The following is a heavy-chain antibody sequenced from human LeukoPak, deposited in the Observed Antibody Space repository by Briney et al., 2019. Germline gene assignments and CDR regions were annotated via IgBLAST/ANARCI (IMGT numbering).Heavy chain of an antibody. V-gene: IGHV3-21*04. J-gene: IGHJ4*02. CDR2: ITSGSSYI. CDR1: GFTFSDYT. D-gene: IGHD6-19*01. CDR3: ARDRGSSGWYDY. Sequence: GGSLRLSCAASGFTFSDYTMNWVRQAPGKGLEWVSSITSGSSYIYYAGSVKGRFTISRDNAKNSLYLQMSSLRADDTAVYYCARDRGSSGWYDYWGQGTLVTVSS.